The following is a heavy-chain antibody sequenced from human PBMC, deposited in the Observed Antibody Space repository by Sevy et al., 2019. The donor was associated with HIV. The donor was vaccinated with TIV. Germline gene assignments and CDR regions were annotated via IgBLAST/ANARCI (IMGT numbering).Heavy chain of an antibody. CDR2: ITNSGTTK. V-gene: IGHV3-11*01. D-gene: IGHD3-22*01. CDR1: GITFSDHY. J-gene: IGHJ6*02. Sequence: WGSLRLSCAASGITFSDHYMSWIRQAPGKGLEWVAYITNSGTTKYYADSVKGRFTISRDNARNSLYLQMNSLTADDAAVYYCVRDSPYTSDDHWYFGIDVWGQGTTVTVSS. CDR3: VRDSPYTSDDHWYFGIDV.